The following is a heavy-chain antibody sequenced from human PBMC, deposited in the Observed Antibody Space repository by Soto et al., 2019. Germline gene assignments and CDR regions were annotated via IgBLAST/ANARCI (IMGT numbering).Heavy chain of an antibody. Sequence: GGSLRLSCVASGFNIGTHDMNWVRQPAGKGLGWVSNINGGGGSTYYADAVKGRFTISSENYHNTGYLEMNNLKAEDTAVYYCGVDPNWERGYWGPGTLVTVSS. CDR2: INGGGGST. CDR3: GVDPNWERGY. J-gene: IGHJ4*02. D-gene: IGHD1-1*01. CDR1: GFNIGTHD. V-gene: IGHV3-23*01.